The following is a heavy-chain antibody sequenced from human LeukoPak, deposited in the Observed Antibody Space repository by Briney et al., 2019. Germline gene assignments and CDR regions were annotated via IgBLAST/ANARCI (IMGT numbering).Heavy chain of an antibody. V-gene: IGHV3-23*01. J-gene: IGHJ4*02. Sequence: AGGSLRLSCAAPGFTFSSYAMSWVRQAPGKGLEWVSAISGSGGSTYYADSVKGRFTISRDNSKNTLYLQMNSLRAEDTAVYYCAKAGKAATITVYFDYWGQGTLVTVSS. CDR3: AKAGKAATITVYFDY. CDR1: GFTFSSYA. D-gene: IGHD5-12*01. CDR2: ISGSGGST.